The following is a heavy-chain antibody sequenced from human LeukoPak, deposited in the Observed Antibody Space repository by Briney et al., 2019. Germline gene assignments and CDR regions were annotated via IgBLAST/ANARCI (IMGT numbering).Heavy chain of an antibody. V-gene: IGHV1-8*01. CDR1: GYTFINYD. CDR2: VNANSGDT. Sequence: ASVKVSCKASGYTFINYDINWVRQASGLGLEWMGWVNANSGDTGYTQTFEGRVTMTRDTSTKTAYMELGGLRSEDTAVYYCARSPFGITRSGMDVWGQGTTVIVSS. D-gene: IGHD1-20*01. J-gene: IGHJ6*02. CDR3: ARSPFGITRSGMDV.